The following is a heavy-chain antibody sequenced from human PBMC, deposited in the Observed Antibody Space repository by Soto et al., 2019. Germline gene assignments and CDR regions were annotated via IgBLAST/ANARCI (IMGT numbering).Heavy chain of an antibody. CDR1: DFSFSSYW. CDR3: ARDDDYGSGRGTYYYYGLDV. D-gene: IGHD3-10*01. J-gene: IGHJ6*02. Sequence: PGASLRLSCAASDFSFSSYWMTWVRQAPGQGLEWVANIKQDGSEKYYVDSVKGRFTISRDNAKNSLYLLMNSLRAEDTAVYYCARDDDYGSGRGTYYYYGLDVWGHGTTVTVSS. V-gene: IGHV3-7*01. CDR2: IKQDGSEK.